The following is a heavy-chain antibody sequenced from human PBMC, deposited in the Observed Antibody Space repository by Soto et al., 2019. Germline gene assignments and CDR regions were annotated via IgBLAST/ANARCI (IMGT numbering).Heavy chain of an antibody. Sequence: SESLSLTCAVSGYSISSGLYWGWIRQPPGKGLEWIGTIYRGGITYYNPSLKSRVTISIDTSKNLFSLRLSSVTATDTAVYFCAIGNPDWFDPWGQGTLVTVSS. V-gene: IGHV4-38-2*01. CDR2: IYRGGIT. CDR1: GYSISSGLY. J-gene: IGHJ5*02. CDR3: AIGNPDWFDP. D-gene: IGHD1-1*01.